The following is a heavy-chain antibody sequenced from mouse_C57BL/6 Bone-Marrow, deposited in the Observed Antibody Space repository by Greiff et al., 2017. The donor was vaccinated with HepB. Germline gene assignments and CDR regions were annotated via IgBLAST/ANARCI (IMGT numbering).Heavy chain of an antibody. CDR3: ARKDYDWYFDV. CDR2: IYPGSGNT. CDR1: GYTFPVYY. J-gene: IGHJ1*03. V-gene: IGHV1-76*01. Sequence: QVQLQQSGAELVRPGASVKLSCKASGYTFPVYYINWVKPRPGQGLEWIARIYPGSGNTYYNEKFKGKATLTAEKSSSTAYMQLSSLTSEDSAVYFCARKDYDWYFDVWGTGTTVTVSS. D-gene: IGHD1-1*02.